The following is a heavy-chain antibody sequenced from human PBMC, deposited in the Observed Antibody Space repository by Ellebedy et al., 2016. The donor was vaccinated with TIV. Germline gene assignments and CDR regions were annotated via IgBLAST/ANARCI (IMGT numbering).Heavy chain of an antibody. J-gene: IGHJ5*02. V-gene: IGHV3-23*01. D-gene: IGHD6-19*01. Sequence: GESLKISXAASGFIFSSYAMSWVRQAPGKGLEWVSAISGSGGSTYYADSVKGRFTISRDNSKNMLYLQMNSPRAEDTALYYCAKGWGSAWYQGWFDPWGQGTLVTVSS. CDR3: AKGWGSAWYQGWFDP. CDR1: GFIFSSYA. CDR2: ISGSGGST.